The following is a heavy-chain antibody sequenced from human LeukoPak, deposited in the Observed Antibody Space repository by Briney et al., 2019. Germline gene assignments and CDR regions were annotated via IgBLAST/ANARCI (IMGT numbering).Heavy chain of an antibody. D-gene: IGHD6-13*01. J-gene: IGHJ4*02. Sequence: SETLSLTCTVSGYSISSGYYWGWIRQPPGKGLEWIGSIYHSRSTYYNPSLKSRVTISVDASKNQFSLKLSSVTAADTAVYYCASGRRAAGNYFDYWGQGTLVTVSS. CDR3: ASGRRAAGNYFDY. CDR2: IYHSRST. V-gene: IGHV4-38-2*02. CDR1: GYSISSGYY.